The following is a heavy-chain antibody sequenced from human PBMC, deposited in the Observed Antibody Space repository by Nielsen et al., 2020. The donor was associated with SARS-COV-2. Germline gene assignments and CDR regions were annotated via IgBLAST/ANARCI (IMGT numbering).Heavy chain of an antibody. CDR1: GGPISSYY. Sequence: SETLSLSCTASGGPISSYYWSWIRQPPGKGLEWIGYIYYSGSTNYNPSLKSRVIISVDTSKNQFSLKLSSVTAADTAVYYCARHPRITIFGVVIIGWFDPWGQGTLVTVSS. CDR2: IYYSGST. CDR3: ARHPRITIFGVVIIGWFDP. D-gene: IGHD3-3*01. V-gene: IGHV4-59*01. J-gene: IGHJ5*02.